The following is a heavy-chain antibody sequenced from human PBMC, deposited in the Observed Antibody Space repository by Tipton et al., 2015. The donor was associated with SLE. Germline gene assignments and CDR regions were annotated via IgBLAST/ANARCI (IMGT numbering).Heavy chain of an antibody. CDR2: ISYSGRT. CDR1: GGSIRDYPYR. D-gene: IGHD5-18*01. J-gene: IGHJ6*02. CDR3: ARWIPLTGINV. Sequence: TLSLTCSVSGGSIRDYPYRWAWIRQSPGKGLEWIGSISYSGRTYYNPSLKSRVTISHDTSKDQFSLKVTSVTAADTAVYYCARWIPLTGINVWGQGATVTVSS. V-gene: IGHV4-39*01.